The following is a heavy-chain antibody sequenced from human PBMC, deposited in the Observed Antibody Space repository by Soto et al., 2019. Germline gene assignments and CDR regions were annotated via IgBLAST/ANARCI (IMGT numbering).Heavy chain of an antibody. D-gene: IGHD1-26*01. Sequence: QVQLVQSGAEVKKPGASVKVYCKASGYTFTSYGISWVRQAPGQGLEWMRWISAYIGNTKYAQKFQGRVTMTTDTATSTAYMELRSLRSDDTAVYYCARDLRAQVVDYWCQGTVVTVSS. V-gene: IGHV1-18*01. CDR1: GYTFTSYG. J-gene: IGHJ4*02. CDR3: ARDLRAQVVDY. CDR2: ISAYIGNT.